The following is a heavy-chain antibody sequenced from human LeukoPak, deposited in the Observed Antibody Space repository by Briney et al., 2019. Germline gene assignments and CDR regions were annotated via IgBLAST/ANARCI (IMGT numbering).Heavy chain of an antibody. CDR3: AKDPRVGYIAVAGRAGPYFDY. D-gene: IGHD6-19*01. CDR1: GFTFSSYS. V-gene: IGHV3-21*04. CDR2: ISSSSSYI. J-gene: IGHJ4*02. Sequence: PGGSLRLSCAASGFTFSSYSMNWVRQAPGKGLEWVSSISSSSSYIYYADSVKGRFTISRDNSKNTLYLQMNSLRAEDTAVYYCAKDPRVGYIAVAGRAGPYFDYWGQGTLVTVSS.